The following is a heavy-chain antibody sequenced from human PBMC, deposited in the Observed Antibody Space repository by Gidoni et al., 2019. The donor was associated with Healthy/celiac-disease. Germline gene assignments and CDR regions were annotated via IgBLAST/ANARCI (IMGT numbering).Heavy chain of an antibody. CDR3: AIELPGDDYGDRVDY. CDR1: GGSISSSSYY. J-gene: IGHJ4*02. V-gene: IGHV4-39*01. CDR2: INYSGST. Sequence: QLQLQESGPGLVKPSETLSLTCTVSGGSISSSSYYWGWIRQPPGKGLEWIGSINYSGSTYYNPSLKSRVTISVDKSKNQFSLKLSSVTAADTAVYYCAIELPGDDYGDRVDYWGQGTLVTVSS. D-gene: IGHD4-17*01.